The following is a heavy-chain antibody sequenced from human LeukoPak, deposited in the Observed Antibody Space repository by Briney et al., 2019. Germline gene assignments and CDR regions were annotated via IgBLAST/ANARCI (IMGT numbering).Heavy chain of an antibody. CDR2: ISYDGSNK. CDR3: ANTILTGAL. D-gene: IGHD2-2*02. CDR1: GYTFSSYA. V-gene: IGHV3-30-3*02. J-gene: IGHJ4*02. Sequence: SCTASGYTFSSYAMHWVRQAPGKGLEWVAVISYDGSNKYYADSVKGRFTISRDNSKNTLYLQMNSLRAEDTAVYYCANTILTGALWGQGTLVTVSS.